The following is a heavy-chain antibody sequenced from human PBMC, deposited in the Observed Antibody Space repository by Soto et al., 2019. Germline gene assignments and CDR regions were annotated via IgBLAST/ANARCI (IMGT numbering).Heavy chain of an antibody. Sequence: QVHLVQSGAEVKKPGASVKVSCKGSGYAFTTYGITWVRRAPGQGLEWMGWISAHNGNTNYAQKLQGRVTETRDTSTSTAYMELRSLRSDDTAVYYCARGRYGDHWGQGARVTVSS. J-gene: IGHJ4*02. CDR2: ISAHNGNT. D-gene: IGHD1-1*01. CDR1: GYAFTTYG. CDR3: ARGRYGDH. V-gene: IGHV1-18*01.